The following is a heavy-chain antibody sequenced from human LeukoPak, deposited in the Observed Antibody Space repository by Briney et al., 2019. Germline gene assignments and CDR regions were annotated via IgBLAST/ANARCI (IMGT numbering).Heavy chain of an antibody. D-gene: IGHD2/OR15-2a*01. Sequence: GGSLRLSCAASGFTFSNYAMTWVRQAPGKGLEWVSSISSSGGTTYSADSVKGRFTISRDSSKNTLYLQMNSLRAEDTAIYYCAIRRSNNAPTIDYWGQGTLVTVSS. CDR2: ISSSGGTT. V-gene: IGHV3-23*01. J-gene: IGHJ4*02. CDR1: GFTFSNYA. CDR3: AIRRSNNAPTIDY.